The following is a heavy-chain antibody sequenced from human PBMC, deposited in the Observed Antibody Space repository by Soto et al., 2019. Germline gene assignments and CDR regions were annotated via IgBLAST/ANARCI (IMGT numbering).Heavy chain of an antibody. D-gene: IGHD3-9*01. Sequence: QVTLKESGPVLVTPTETLTLTCTVFGFSLSNARMGVSWICQPPGKALEWLAHMFSNDEKSYRTSLKSSLTISMDTSKSQVVLTMASMDPVDTATYSCARIRGYYAILTGPQNWFDPWGHGTLVTVCS. V-gene: IGHV2-26*01. CDR2: MFSNDEK. CDR3: ARIRGYYAILTGPQNWFDP. J-gene: IGHJ5*02. CDR1: GFSLSNARMG.